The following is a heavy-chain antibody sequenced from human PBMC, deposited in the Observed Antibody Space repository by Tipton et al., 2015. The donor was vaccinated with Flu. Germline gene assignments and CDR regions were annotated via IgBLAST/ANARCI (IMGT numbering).Heavy chain of an antibody. CDR1: GFTFSSYA. Sequence: CAASGFTFSSYAMHWVRQAPGKGLEWVAVISHDGNNKFYADSMKGRFTISRDNSKNMLYLQMNSLRAEDTAMYYCARTGRWCSSAACHSGYSGYDYDDWGQGTLVTVSS. CDR2: ISHDGNNK. J-gene: IGHJ4*02. D-gene: IGHD5-12*01. CDR3: ARTGRWCSSAACHSGYSGYDYDD. V-gene: IGHV3-30-3*01.